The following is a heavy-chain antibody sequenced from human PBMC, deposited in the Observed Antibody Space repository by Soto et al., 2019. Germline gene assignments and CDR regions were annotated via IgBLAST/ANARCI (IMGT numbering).Heavy chain of an antibody. V-gene: IGHV1-2*02. Sequence: QVQLVQSGAAVKQPGASVKVSCKTSGSSFSDHYMHWVRQAPGQGLEWMGWINPNSGDSNYAQKLQGRVTMTRDTSSDTVYMELSSLRSDDTAVYYCAREKSAVSDYDWGYWGQGTLVTVSS. D-gene: IGHD3-22*01. J-gene: IGHJ4*02. CDR1: GSSFSDHY. CDR3: AREKSAVSDYDWGY. CDR2: INPNSGDS.